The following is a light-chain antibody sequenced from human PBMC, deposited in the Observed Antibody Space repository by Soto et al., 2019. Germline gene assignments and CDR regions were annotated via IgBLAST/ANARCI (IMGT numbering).Light chain of an antibody. Sequence: ETVMTQSPATLPVSPGEGATLSCRASQSVSSNLAWYQQKPGQAPRLLIYGASTRATGIPARFSGSGFGTEFTLTISSLQSEDFAVYYCQQYSNWPPYTFGQGTKLEIK. CDR2: GAS. CDR1: QSVSSN. J-gene: IGKJ2*01. V-gene: IGKV3-15*01. CDR3: QQYSNWPPYT.